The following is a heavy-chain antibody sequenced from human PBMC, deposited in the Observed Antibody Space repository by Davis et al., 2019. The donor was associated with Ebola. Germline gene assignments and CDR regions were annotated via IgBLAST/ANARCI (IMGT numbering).Heavy chain of an antibody. CDR2: INSDGSST. CDR3: ARVTREYYYDSSGYYSLYYFDY. V-gene: IGHV3-74*01. J-gene: IGHJ4*02. D-gene: IGHD3-22*01. Sequence: GESLKISCAASGFTFSSYWMHWVRQAPGKGLVWVSRINSDGSSTSYADSVKGRFTISRDNAKNSLYLQMNSLRAEDTAVYYCARVTREYYYDSSGYYSLYYFDYWGQGTLVTVSS. CDR1: GFTFSSYW.